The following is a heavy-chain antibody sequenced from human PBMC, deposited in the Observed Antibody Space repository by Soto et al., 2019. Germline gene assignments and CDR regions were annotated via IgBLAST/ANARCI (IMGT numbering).Heavy chain of an antibody. Sequence: QVQLQQWGAGLLKPSETLSLTCAVYGGSFSGYYWSWIRQPPGKGLEWIGEINHSGSTNYNPSLKGRVTISVDTSKNQFSLKLGSVTAADTAVYYCARGKGIDIVVVVAATLFDYWGQGTLVTVSS. CDR3: ARGKGIDIVVVVAATLFDY. V-gene: IGHV4-34*01. D-gene: IGHD2-15*01. CDR1: GGSFSGYY. CDR2: INHSGST. J-gene: IGHJ4*02.